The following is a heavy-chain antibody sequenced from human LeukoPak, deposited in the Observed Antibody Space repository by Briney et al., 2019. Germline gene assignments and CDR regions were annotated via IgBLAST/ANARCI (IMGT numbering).Heavy chain of an antibody. Sequence: GESLKISCKDSRYSFTNYWIGWVRQMPGKGLEWMGIIYPGDSDTRYSPSFQGQVTISADKSITTAYLQWSSLKASDTAMYYCARHRSNYGDFSIDYWGQGTLVTVSS. J-gene: IGHJ4*02. CDR3: ARHRSNYGDFSIDY. D-gene: IGHD4-17*01. V-gene: IGHV5-51*01. CDR1: RYSFTNYW. CDR2: IYPGDSDT.